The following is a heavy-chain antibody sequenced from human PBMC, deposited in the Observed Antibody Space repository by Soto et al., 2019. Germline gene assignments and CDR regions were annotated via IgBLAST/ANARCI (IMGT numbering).Heavy chain of an antibody. J-gene: IGHJ6*02. CDR2: TDPTDYTT. V-gene: IGHV5-10-1*01. Sequence: LGESLKISCQGSGYSFSSYYIGWVRQRPGKGLEWMGRTDPTDYTTNYSPAFQGLVTISADKSINTAYLQWDRLKASDSGTYYCARLSMRYDFWNGRYNYYGVDVWGQGTTVTVSS. CDR3: ARLSMRYDFWNGRYNYYGVDV. D-gene: IGHD3-3*01. CDR1: GYSFSSYY.